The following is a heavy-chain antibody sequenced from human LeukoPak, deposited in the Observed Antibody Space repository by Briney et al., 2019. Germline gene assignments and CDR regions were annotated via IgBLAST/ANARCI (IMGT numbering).Heavy chain of an antibody. D-gene: IGHD6-6*01. Sequence: GESLKISCNVSGYNFASYWIGWVRQMPGKGLEWMGFIYPGDSETKYNPSFQGQVTMSADKSFSTAYLQWSSLRASDTAMYYCAKFSEYSNSSPNDYWGQGTLVTVSS. CDR1: GYNFASYW. V-gene: IGHV5-51*01. J-gene: IGHJ4*02. CDR3: AKFSEYSNSSPNDY. CDR2: IYPGDSET.